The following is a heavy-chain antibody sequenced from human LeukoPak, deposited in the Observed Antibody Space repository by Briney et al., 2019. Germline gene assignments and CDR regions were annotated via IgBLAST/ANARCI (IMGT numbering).Heavy chain of an antibody. V-gene: IGHV4-34*01. D-gene: IGHD1-26*01. Sequence: SETLSLTCAVYGESFSGYYWSWIRQPPGKGLEWIGEIHHRGNTNYNPSLKSRVTVSADTSRNQFSLNLTSVTAADTAVYYCATLIVGTTYFDYWGHGSLVTVSS. CDR2: IHHRGNT. CDR1: GESFSGYY. J-gene: IGHJ4*01. CDR3: ATLIVGTTYFDY.